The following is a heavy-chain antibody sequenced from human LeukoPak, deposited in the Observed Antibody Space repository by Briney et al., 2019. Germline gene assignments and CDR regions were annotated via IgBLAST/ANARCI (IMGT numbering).Heavy chain of an antibody. D-gene: IGHD3-22*01. CDR3: AREFRSLIVVESYYFDY. Sequence: GGSLRLSCAASGLTFSSYWMSWVRQAPGKGLEWVANIKQDGSEKYYVDSVKGRFTISRDNAKNSLYLQMNSLRAEDTAVYYCAREFRSLIVVESYYFDYWGQGTLVTVSS. J-gene: IGHJ4*02. CDR2: IKQDGSEK. CDR1: GLTFSSYW. V-gene: IGHV3-7*01.